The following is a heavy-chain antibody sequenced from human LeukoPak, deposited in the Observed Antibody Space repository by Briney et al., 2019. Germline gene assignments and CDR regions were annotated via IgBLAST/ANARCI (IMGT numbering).Heavy chain of an antibody. D-gene: IGHD3-10*01. J-gene: IGHJ3*02. CDR3: ARGDGFGELLGAFDI. CDR2: ISSSSSYI. Sequence: GGSLRLSCAASGFTFSSYSMNWVRQAPGKGLEWVSSISSSSSYIYYADSVKGRFTISRDNAKNSLYLQMNSLRAEDTAVYYCARGDGFGELLGAFDIWGQGTMVTVSS. V-gene: IGHV3-21*01. CDR1: GFTFSSYS.